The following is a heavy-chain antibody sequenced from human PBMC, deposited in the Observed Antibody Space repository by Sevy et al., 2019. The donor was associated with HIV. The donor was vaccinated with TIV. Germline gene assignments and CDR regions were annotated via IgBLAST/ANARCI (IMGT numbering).Heavy chain of an antibody. V-gene: IGHV3-21*06. Sequence: GGSLRLSCTVTGFTFSGFSFSHYSMNWVRQAPGRGLEWVSSISYNSNFILYADPVKGRFTISRDDAKNSLFLLMDRLRADDTAMYYCALTNSADYYDSGAFHLWRRGTMVTVSS. CDR1: GFSFSHYS. J-gene: IGHJ3*01. CDR2: ISYNSNFI. CDR3: ALTNSADYYDSGAFHL. D-gene: IGHD3-22*01.